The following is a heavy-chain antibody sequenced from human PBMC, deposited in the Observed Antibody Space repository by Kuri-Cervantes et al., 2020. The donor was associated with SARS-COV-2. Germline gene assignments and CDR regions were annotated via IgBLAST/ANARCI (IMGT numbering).Heavy chain of an antibody. Sequence: GESLKISCAASGFTFSSYAMHWVRQAPGKGLEYVSAISSNGGSTYYANSVKGRFTISRDNSKNTLYLQMSSLRAEDTAVYYCAKVPVRGYDFWSGYLQDAFDIWGQGTMVTVSS. CDR1: GFTFSSYA. CDR3: AKVPVRGYDFWSGYLQDAFDI. CDR2: ISSNGGST. V-gene: IGHV3-64*01. D-gene: IGHD3-3*01. J-gene: IGHJ3*02.